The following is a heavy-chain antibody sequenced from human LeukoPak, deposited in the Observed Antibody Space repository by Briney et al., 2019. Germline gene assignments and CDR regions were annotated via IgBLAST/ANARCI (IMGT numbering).Heavy chain of an antibody. V-gene: IGHV3-23*01. CDR2: ISGSGGST. CDR1: GFTFSSYA. D-gene: IGHD7-27*01. CDR3: AKDGGLWVSAHWGDS. Sequence: GGSLRLSCAASGFTFSSYAMSWVRQTPGKGLEWVSAISGSGGSTYYADSVKGRFTVSRDNSKNTLFLQMNSLRAEDTAVYYCAKDGGLWVSAHWGDSWGRGTLVTVSS. J-gene: IGHJ4*02.